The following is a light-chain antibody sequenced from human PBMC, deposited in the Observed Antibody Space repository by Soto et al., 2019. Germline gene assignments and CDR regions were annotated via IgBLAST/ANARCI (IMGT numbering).Light chain of an antibody. CDR2: NNN. CDR3: AAWDDSLDGHVV. CDR1: SSNIGSNT. J-gene: IGLJ2*01. V-gene: IGLV1-44*01. Sequence: QSVLTQPPSVSGTPGQRVTISCSGSSSNIGSNTVNWYQQLPGTAPNLLIYNNNQRPSGVPDRFSGSKSGTSASLAISGLQSEDEADYYCAAWDDSLDGHVVFGGGTKVTFL.